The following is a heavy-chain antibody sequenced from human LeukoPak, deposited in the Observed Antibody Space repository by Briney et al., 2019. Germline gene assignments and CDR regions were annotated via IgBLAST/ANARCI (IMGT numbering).Heavy chain of an antibody. V-gene: IGHV3-21*01. D-gene: IGHD4-17*01. CDR1: GFTFSSYG. Sequence: GGSLRLSCAASGFTFSSYGMSWVRQAPGKGLEWVSSIRSSSSYIYYADSVKGRFTISRDNAKNSLYLQMNSLRAEDTAVYYCARSDYGDYAFDYWGQGTLVTVSS. CDR3: ARSDYGDYAFDY. CDR2: IRSSSSYI. J-gene: IGHJ4*02.